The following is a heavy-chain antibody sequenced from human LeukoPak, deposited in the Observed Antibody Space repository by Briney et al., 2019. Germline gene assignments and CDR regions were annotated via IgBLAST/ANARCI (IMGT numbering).Heavy chain of an antibody. CDR3: ARGYVGATEYCFDP. CDR1: GYTFTSYD. CDR2: MNPNSGNT. D-gene: IGHD1-26*01. Sequence: ASVKVSCTTSGYTFTSYDINWVRQATGQGLEWMGWMNPNSGNTGYAQKFQGRVTMTRNTSISTAYMQLSSLRSDDTAVYYCARGYVGATEYCFDPWGQGTLVTVSS. V-gene: IGHV1-8*01. J-gene: IGHJ5*02.